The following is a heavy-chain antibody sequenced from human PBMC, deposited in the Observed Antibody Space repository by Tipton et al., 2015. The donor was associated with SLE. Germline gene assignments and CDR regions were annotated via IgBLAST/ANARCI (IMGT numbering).Heavy chain of an antibody. CDR3: ARHRSGSSWLDP. V-gene: IGHV4-38-2*02. D-gene: IGHD1-26*01. J-gene: IGHJ5*02. CDR2: ISYSENT. CDR1: GYSISSGYF. Sequence: TLSLTCTVSGYSISSGYFWAWIRQPPGKGLEWIGRISYSENTYYNPSLRSRVTLLLDMSKNQFSLKVSSVTAADTAVYYCARHRSGSSWLDPWGQGTLVTVAS.